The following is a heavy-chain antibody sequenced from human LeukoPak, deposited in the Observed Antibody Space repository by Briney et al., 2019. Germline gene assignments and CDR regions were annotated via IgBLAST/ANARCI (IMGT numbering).Heavy chain of an antibody. Sequence: GRSLRLSCAASGFTLGDYAISWFRQAPGKGLEWVGFIRSKPYGGTTEYAASVKGRFTISRDDSKSIAYLQMDSLKTEDTAMYYCTRDNFSGWYNGHYYYHMDVWGKGTTVTVSS. CDR2: IRSKPYGGTT. CDR1: GFTLGDYA. V-gene: IGHV3-49*03. CDR3: TRDNFSGWYNGHYYYHMDV. J-gene: IGHJ6*03. D-gene: IGHD6-19*01.